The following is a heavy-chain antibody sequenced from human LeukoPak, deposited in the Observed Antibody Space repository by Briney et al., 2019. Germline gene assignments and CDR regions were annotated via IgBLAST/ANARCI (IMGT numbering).Heavy chain of an antibody. Sequence: GGSLRLSCAASRFTFSSYGVHWVRQAPGKGLEWVAVISYDGSNKYYADSVKGRFTISRDNSKNTLYLQMNSLRPEDTAVYDCAPENLDYWGQGTLVTVSS. V-gene: IGHV3-30*03. CDR1: RFTFSSYG. CDR2: ISYDGSNK. J-gene: IGHJ4*02. CDR3: APENLDY.